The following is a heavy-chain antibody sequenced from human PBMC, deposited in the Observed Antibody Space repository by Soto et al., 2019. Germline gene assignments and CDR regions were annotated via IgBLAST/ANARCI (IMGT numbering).Heavy chain of an antibody. J-gene: IGHJ4*02. D-gene: IGHD3-22*01. V-gene: IGHV1-69*04. Sequence: ASVKVSCKASGGTFSSYTISWVRQAPGQGLEWMGRIIPILGIANYAQKFQGRVTITADKSTSTAYMELSSLRSEDTAVYYCAKESGWLPFDSSGYYPEYYFDYWGQGTLVTVSS. CDR3: AKESGWLPFDSSGYYPEYYFDY. CDR1: GGTFSSYT. CDR2: IIPILGIA.